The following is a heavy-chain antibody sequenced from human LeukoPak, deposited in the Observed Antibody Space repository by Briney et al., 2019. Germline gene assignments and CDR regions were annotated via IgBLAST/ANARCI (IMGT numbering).Heavy chain of an antibody. CDR3: AKFNDFWSGYYFAGLDY. D-gene: IGHD3-3*01. Sequence: GGSLRLSCAASGFTFSSYAMSWDRQAPGKGLEWVSAISGSGGSTYYADSVKGRFTISRDNSKNTPYLQMNSLRAEDTAVYYCAKFNDFWSGYYFAGLDYWGQGTLVTVSS. J-gene: IGHJ4*02. CDR2: ISGSGGST. CDR1: GFTFSSYA. V-gene: IGHV3-23*01.